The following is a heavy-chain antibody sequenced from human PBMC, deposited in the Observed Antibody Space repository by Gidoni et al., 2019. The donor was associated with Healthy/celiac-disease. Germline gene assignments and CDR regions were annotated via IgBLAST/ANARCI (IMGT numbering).Heavy chain of an antibody. CDR1: GFTFSSYA. CDR2: IRGSGGST. CDR3: AKAPAMALYYFDY. V-gene: IGHV3-23*01. Sequence: EVQLLESGGGLVQPGGSLRLSFAASGFTFSSYAMSWVRQAPGKGLEWVSAIRGSGGSTYYADSVKGRFTISRDNSKNTLYLQMNSLRAEDTAVYYCAKAPAMALYYFDYWGQGTLVTVSS. D-gene: IGHD5-18*01. J-gene: IGHJ4*02.